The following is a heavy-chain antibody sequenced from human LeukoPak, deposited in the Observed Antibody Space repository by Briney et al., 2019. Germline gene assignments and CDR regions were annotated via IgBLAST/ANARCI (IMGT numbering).Heavy chain of an antibody. CDR3: ARARYGSGFDY. D-gene: IGHD3-10*01. CDR2: ISSSSSYI. Sequence: GGSLRLSCAASGFTFSHYYMTWVRQAPGKGLEWVSSISSSSSYIYYADSVKGRFTISRDNAKNSLYLQMNSLRAEDTAVYYCARARYGSGFDYRGQGTLVTVSS. J-gene: IGHJ4*02. CDR1: GFTFSHYY. V-gene: IGHV3-21*01.